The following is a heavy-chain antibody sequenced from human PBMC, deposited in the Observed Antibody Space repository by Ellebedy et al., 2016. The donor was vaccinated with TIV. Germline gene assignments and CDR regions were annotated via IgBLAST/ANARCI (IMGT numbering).Heavy chain of an antibody. CDR2: IYYSGST. CDR3: ARGFNWNQLRLRKGYFQH. V-gene: IGHV4-31*03. CDR1: GGSINSGGYY. D-gene: IGHD1-20*01. J-gene: IGHJ1*01. Sequence: MPSETLSLTCTVSGGSINSGGYYWSWIRQYPGKGLEWIGYIYYSGSTYYNPSLKSRVTISVDTSKNQFSLKLSSVTAADTAVYYCARGFNWNQLRLRKGYFQHWGQGTLVTVSS.